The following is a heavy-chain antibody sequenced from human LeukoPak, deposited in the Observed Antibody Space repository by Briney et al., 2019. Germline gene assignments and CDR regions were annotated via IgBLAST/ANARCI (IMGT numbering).Heavy chain of an antibody. CDR1: GGSISSGDYY. J-gene: IGHJ4*02. V-gene: IGHV4-30-4*01. CDR2: IYYSGST. D-gene: IGHD2-15*01. Sequence: SQTLSLTCTVSGGSISSGDYYWSWLRQPPGKGLEWIGYIYYSGSTYYNPSLKSRFTISVHTSKNQFSLKLSSVTAADTAVYYCASGTSSYCSGGSCYPIWGQGTLVTVSS. CDR3: ASGTSSYCSGGSCYPI.